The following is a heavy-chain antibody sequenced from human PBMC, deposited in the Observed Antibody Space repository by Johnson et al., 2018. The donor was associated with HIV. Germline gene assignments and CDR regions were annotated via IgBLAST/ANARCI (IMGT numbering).Heavy chain of an antibody. V-gene: IGHV3-64*01. CDR3: AREYSSLSQGAFDI. Sequence: VQLVESGGGVVRPGRSLRLSCAASGFTFSNYPMHWVRQAPGKGLEWVSLISWNSGSTYYANSVKGRFTISRDNSKNTLYLQMNSLRAEDTAVYYCAREYSSLSQGAFDIWGQGTMVTVSS. CDR1: GFTFSNYP. J-gene: IGHJ3*02. CDR2: ISWNSGST. D-gene: IGHD6-6*01.